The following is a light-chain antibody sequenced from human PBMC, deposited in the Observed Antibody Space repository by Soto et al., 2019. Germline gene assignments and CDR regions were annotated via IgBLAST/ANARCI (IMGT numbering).Light chain of an antibody. V-gene: IGLV1-40*01. CDR3: QSYDISLRGSYV. CDR2: NNN. Sequence: QSVLTQPPSVSGAPGQRVTISCTGSSANIGAGYYVHWYQRLPGTAPKVLINNNNNRPSGVPDRFSGSKSGTSASLASTGLQAEDAADYYCQSYDISLRGSYVFGTGTKVTVL. J-gene: IGLJ1*01. CDR1: SANIGAGYY.